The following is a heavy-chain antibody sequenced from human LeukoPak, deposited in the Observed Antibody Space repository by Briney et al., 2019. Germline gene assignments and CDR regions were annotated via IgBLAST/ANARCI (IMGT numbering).Heavy chain of an antibody. V-gene: IGHV3-21*01. CDR1: GFTFSSYT. CDR2: ISSSNSYI. D-gene: IGHD3-22*01. Sequence: PGGSLRLSCAASGFTFSSYTMNWVRQAPGKGLEWVSSISSSNSYIYYADSVKGRFTISRDNAKNSLYLQMNSLRAEDTAVYYCARSSQGDSSGYWWDYWGQGTLVTASS. J-gene: IGHJ4*02. CDR3: ARSSQGDSSGYWWDY.